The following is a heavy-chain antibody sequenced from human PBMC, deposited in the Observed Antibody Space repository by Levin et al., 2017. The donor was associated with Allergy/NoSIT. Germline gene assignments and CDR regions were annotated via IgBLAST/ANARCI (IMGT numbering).Heavy chain of an antibody. D-gene: IGHD2-15*01. CDR2: IYYSGST. CDR1: GGSISSSSYY. Sequence: PSETLSLTCTVSGGSISSSSYYWGWIRQPPGTGLEWIGSIYYSGSTYYNPSLKSRVTISVDTSKNQFSLKLSSVTAADTAVYYCARRRYCSGGSCYYYYMDVWGKGTTVTVSS. V-gene: IGHV4-39*01. J-gene: IGHJ6*03. CDR3: ARRRYCSGGSCYYYYMDV.